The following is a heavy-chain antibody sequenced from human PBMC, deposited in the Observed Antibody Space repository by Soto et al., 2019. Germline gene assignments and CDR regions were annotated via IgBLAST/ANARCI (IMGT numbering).Heavy chain of an antibody. J-gene: IGHJ4*02. CDR2: ISYDGTYR. V-gene: IGHV3-30-3*01. Sequence: PGGSLRLSCAASGFTFSNIAMHWVRQAPGKGQEWVAAISYDGTYRPYADFARGRFTISRDNSQKTLYLQMNSLRPEDTALYYCATDRALGATLGAIDFWGQGTLVTVSS. CDR1: GFTFSNIA. CDR3: ATDRALGATLGAIDF. D-gene: IGHD1-26*01.